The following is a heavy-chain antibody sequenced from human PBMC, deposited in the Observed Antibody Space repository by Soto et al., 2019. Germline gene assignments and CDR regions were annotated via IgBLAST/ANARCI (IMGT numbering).Heavy chain of an antibody. J-gene: IGHJ4*02. D-gene: IGHD3-10*01. Sequence: QLQLQESGPGLVKPSETLSLTCTVSGGSISSSSYYWGWIRQPPGKGLEWIGSIYYSGSTYYNPSLKSRVTISVDTSKNQFSLKLSSVTAADTAVYYCARHLYYYGSGITAASFDYWGQGTLVTVSS. CDR2: IYYSGST. CDR3: ARHLYYYGSGITAASFDY. V-gene: IGHV4-39*01. CDR1: GGSISSSSYY.